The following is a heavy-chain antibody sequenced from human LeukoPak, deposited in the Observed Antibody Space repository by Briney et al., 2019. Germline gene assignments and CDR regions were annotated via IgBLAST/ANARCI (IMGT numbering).Heavy chain of an antibody. J-gene: IGHJ4*02. CDR2: ISSSSSYI. D-gene: IGHD3-3*01. CDR3: ARWPYDFWSGPIPGFDY. V-gene: IGHV3-21*01. CDR1: GFTFSSYS. Sequence: GGSLRLSCAASGFTFSSYSMNWVRQAPGKGLEWVSSISSSSSYIYYADSVKGRFTISRDNAKNSLYLQMNSLRADDTAVYYCARWPYDFWSGPIPGFDYWGQGTLVTVSS.